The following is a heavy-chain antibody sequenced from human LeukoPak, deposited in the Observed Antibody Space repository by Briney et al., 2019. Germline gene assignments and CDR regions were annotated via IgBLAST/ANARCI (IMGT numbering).Heavy chain of an antibody. Sequence: GGSLRLSCAASGFTVSSSYISWVRQAPVKGLEWVAIIYSGCSTFYADSVKGRSTISRDNSKNTVFFQMNSLRADDTAVYYCARGVSYRRLVFDSWGQGALVTVSS. CDR2: IYSGCST. J-gene: IGHJ4*02. D-gene: IGHD5-18*01. CDR3: ARGVSYRRLVFDS. V-gene: IGHV3-53*01. CDR1: GFTVSSSY.